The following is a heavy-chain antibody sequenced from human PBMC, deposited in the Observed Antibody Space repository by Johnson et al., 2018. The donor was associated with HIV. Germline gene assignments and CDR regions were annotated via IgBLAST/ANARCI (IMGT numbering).Heavy chain of an antibody. CDR1: GFTVSSNY. CDR3: ARGVMTTVTSGDAFDI. Sequence: EVQLVESGGGLIKPGGSLRLSCAASGFTVSSNYMSWVRQAPGKGLEWVSVIYSGGSTYYADSVKGRFTISRDNSKNTLYLQMNSLRAEDTAVYYCARGVMTTVTSGDAFDIWGQGTMVTVSS. D-gene: IGHD4-17*01. J-gene: IGHJ3*02. V-gene: IGHV3-53*01. CDR2: IYSGGST.